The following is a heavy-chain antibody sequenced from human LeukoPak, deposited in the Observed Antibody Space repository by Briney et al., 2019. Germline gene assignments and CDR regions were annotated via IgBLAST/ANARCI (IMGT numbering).Heavy chain of an antibody. V-gene: IGHV4-61*02. CDR2: IYSSGNT. Sequence: SQTLSLTCTVSGDSISSGPFYWSWIRQPAGKGREWIGRIYSSGNTNYNPSLRSRVSISIDTSKNQFSLKLSSVTAADTAVYYCAGEYDTTMAPPFDYWGQGTLVTVSS. CDR1: GDSISSGPFY. CDR3: AGEYDTTMAPPFDY. D-gene: IGHD5-18*01. J-gene: IGHJ4*02.